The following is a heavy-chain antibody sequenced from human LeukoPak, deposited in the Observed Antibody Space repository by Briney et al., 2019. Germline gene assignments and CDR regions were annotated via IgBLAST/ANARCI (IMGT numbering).Heavy chain of an antibody. CDR1: GFTFSSYW. J-gene: IGHJ3*02. CDR2: INSDGSST. Sequence: GGSLRLSCAASGFTFSSYWMHWVRQAPGKGLVWVSRINSDGSSTSYADSVKGRLTISRDNAKNTLYLQMNSLRAEDTAVYHCARVRQRWLQLDAFDIWGQGTLVTVSS. V-gene: IGHV3-74*01. CDR3: ARVRQRWLQLDAFDI. D-gene: IGHD5-24*01.